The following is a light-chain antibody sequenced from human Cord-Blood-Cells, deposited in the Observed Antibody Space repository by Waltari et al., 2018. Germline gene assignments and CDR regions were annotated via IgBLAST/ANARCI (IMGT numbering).Light chain of an antibody. J-gene: IGLJ3*02. V-gene: IGLV2-11*01. CDR3: CSYAGSYIWV. Sequence: QSDLTQPRSVSGSPGQSVTISCTGTSSDVGGYNYVSWYQQHPGKAPKLMIYDVSKRTAGVPERFAGSKSGNTASLTISGLQAEDEADYYGCSYAGSYIWVFGGGTKLTVL. CDR1: SSDVGGYNY. CDR2: DVS.